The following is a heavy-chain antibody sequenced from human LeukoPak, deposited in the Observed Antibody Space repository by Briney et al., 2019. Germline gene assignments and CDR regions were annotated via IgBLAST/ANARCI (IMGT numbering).Heavy chain of an antibody. CDR1: GFTFTSHW. CDR2: ISYDGSNK. V-gene: IGHV3-30*18. Sequence: GGSLRLSCAASGFTFTSHWMSWVRKAPGKGLEWVAVISYDGSNKYYADSVKGRFTISRDNSKNTLYLQMNSLRAEDTAVYYCAKSPAGIPDYWGQGSLVTVSS. CDR3: AKSPAGIPDY. J-gene: IGHJ4*02. D-gene: IGHD2-15*01.